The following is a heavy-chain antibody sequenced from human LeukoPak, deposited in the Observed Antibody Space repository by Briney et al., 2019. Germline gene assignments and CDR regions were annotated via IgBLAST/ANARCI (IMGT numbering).Heavy chain of an antibody. CDR2: ISAYNGNT. J-gene: IGHJ6*03. CDR1: GYTFTSYG. V-gene: IGHV1-18*01. CDR3: ARDIRYYYYMDV. Sequence: ASVKVSCKASGYTFTSYGISWVRQAPGQGLEWMGWISAYNGNTHYAQKLQGRVTMTTDTSTSTVYMELRSLRSDDTAVYYCARDIRYYYYMDVWGKGTTVTVSS.